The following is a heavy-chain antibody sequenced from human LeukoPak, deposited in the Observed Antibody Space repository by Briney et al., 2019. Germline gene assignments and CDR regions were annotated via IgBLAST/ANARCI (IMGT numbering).Heavy chain of an antibody. CDR2: IKQDGSEK. Sequence: GGSLRLSCAASGFTFSNYAMSWVRQAPGQGLEWVANIKQDGSEKYYVDSVKGRFTISRDNAKNSLYLQMNSLRAEDTAVYYCASEMTTVTLFDYWGQGTLVTVSS. CDR3: ASEMTTVTLFDY. J-gene: IGHJ4*02. CDR1: GFTFSNYA. V-gene: IGHV3-7*01. D-gene: IGHD4-17*01.